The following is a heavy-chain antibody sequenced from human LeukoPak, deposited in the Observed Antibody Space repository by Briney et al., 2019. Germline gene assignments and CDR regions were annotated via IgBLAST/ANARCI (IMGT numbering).Heavy chain of an antibody. CDR3: ARPSNLGATEPYDY. V-gene: IGHV4-59*08. CDR1: GGSISTYY. CDR2: IYYSGST. Sequence: PSETLSLTCTVSGGSISTYYWSWIRQSPGKGLGWIGSIYYSGSTNYNPSLKSRVSISVDTSTNQFSLKLTSVTAADTAVYYCARPSNLGATEPYDYWGQGTLVTVSS. D-gene: IGHD1-26*01. J-gene: IGHJ4*02.